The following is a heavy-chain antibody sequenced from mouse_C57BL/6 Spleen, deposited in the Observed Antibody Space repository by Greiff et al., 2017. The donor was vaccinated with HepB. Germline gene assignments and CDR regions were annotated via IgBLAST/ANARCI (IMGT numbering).Heavy chain of an antibody. CDR3: ARLQLTGPYAMDY. J-gene: IGHJ4*01. CDR1: GFTFSSYC. V-gene: IGHV5-6*01. Sequence: EVKLVESGGDLVKPGGSLKLSCAASGFTFSSYCMSWVRQTPDKRLEWVATISSGGSYTYYPDSVKGRFTISRDNAKNTLYLQMSSLKSEDTAMYYCARLQLTGPYAMDYWGQGTSVTVSS. CDR2: ISSGGSYT. D-gene: IGHD4-1*01.